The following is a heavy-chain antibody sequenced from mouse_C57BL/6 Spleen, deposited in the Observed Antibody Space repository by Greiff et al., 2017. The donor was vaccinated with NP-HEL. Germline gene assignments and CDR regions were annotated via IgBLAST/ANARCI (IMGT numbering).Heavy chain of an antibody. V-gene: IGHV1-42*01. D-gene: IGHD2-5*01. J-gene: IGHJ1*03. Sequence: VQLQQSGPELVKPGASVKISCKASVYSFTGYYMNWVKQSPEKSLEWIGEINPSTGGTTYNQKFKAKATLTVDKSSSTAYMQLKSLTSEDSAVYYCATSNYVNFDVWGTGTTVTVSS. CDR1: VYSFTGYY. CDR3: ATSNYVNFDV. CDR2: INPSTGGT.